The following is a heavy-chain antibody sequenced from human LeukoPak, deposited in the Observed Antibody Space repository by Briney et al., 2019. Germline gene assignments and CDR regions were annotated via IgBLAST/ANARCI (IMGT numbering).Heavy chain of an antibody. Sequence: SETLSLTCAVTSYSISSGYYWGWIRQPPGKGLEWIGSIYHSGNTYYNLSLKSRVTISVDTSKNQFSLKLSSVTAADTAVYYCARRGGVVLDYWGQGTLVTVSS. V-gene: IGHV4-38-2*01. CDR3: ARRGGVVLDY. CDR1: SYSISSGYY. D-gene: IGHD3-3*01. J-gene: IGHJ4*02. CDR2: IYHSGNT.